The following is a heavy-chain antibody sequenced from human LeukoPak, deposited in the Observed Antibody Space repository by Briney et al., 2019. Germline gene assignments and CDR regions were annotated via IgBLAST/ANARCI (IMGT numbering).Heavy chain of an antibody. CDR2: ISYDESDK. J-gene: IGHJ6*02. CDR1: GFTFSNYG. V-gene: IGHV3-30*18. CDR3: AKGVVAATNAAYYGMDV. Sequence: GRSLRLSCAASGFTFSNYGMHWVRQAPGKGLEWVAVISYDESDKYYADSVKGRFTISRDNSKNTLYLQMDSLRPEDTAVYYCAKGVVAATNAAYYGMDVWGQGTTVTVSS. D-gene: IGHD2-15*01.